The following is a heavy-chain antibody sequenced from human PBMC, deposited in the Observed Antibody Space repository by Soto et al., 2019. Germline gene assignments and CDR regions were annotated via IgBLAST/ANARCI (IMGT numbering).Heavy chain of an antibody. J-gene: IGHJ3*02. CDR1: GFTFSSYD. CDR2: IGTAGDT. CDR3: ARVGHNGFPDAFDI. V-gene: IGHV3-13*01. D-gene: IGHD1-1*01. Sequence: EVQLVESGGGLVQPGGSLRLSCAASGFTFSSYDMHWVRQATGKGLEWVSAIGTAGDTYYPGSVKGRFTISRENAKSSLYLQMNSLRAGDTAVYYCARVGHNGFPDAFDIWGQGTMVTVSS.